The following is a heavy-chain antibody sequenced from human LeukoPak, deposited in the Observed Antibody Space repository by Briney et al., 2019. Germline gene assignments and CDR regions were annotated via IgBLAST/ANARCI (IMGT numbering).Heavy chain of an antibody. D-gene: IGHD3-10*01. CDR1: GGSISSRPYY. V-gene: IGHV4-39*07. Sequence: SETLSLTCTVSGGSISSRPYYWGWVRQPPGKGLEWIGTISYSGTTYYSPSLKSRVTISLDTSKNQSSLKLSSVTAADTAVYYCARGAYYYGPGKIFDYWGQGTLVTVSS. CDR3: ARGAYYYGPGKIFDY. J-gene: IGHJ4*02. CDR2: ISYSGTT.